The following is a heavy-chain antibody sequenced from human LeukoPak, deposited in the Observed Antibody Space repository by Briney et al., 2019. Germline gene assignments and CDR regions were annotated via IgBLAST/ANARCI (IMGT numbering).Heavy chain of an antibody. CDR1: GGTFNSYA. Sequence: ASVKVSCKASGGTFNSYAISWVRQAPRKGVEWMGGIIPIFGTANYAQKFQGRVTITTDESTSTAYMELSSLRSEDTAVYYCAGDYGAMAFDYWGQGTLVTVSS. V-gene: IGHV1-69*05. D-gene: IGHD5-18*01. CDR3: AGDYGAMAFDY. J-gene: IGHJ4*02. CDR2: IIPIFGTA.